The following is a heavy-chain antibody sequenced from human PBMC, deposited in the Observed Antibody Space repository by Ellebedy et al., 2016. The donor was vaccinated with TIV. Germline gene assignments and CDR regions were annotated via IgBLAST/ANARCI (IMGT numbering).Heavy chain of an antibody. CDR1: GGTFSSYT. CDR3: ASDPRVATMDYYYGMDV. D-gene: IGHD5-12*01. J-gene: IGHJ6*02. Sequence: SVKVSXKASGGTFSSYTISWVRQAPGQGLEWMGGIIPIFGTANYAQKFQGRVTITADESTSTAYLELRSLRSEDTAVYYCASDPRVATMDYYYGMDVWGQGTTVTVSS. CDR2: IIPIFGTA. V-gene: IGHV1-69*13.